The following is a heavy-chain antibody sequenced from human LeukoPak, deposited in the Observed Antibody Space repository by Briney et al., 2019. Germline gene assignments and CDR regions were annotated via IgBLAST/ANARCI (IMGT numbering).Heavy chain of an antibody. CDR3: AREDRITMVRGVTSFDY. V-gene: IGHV7-4-1*02. CDR1: GYTFTSYA. Sequence: ASVKVSCKASGYTFTSYAMNWVRQAPGQGLEWMGWINTNTGNPTYAQGFTGRFVFSLDTSVSTAYLQISSLKAEDTAVYYCAREDRITMVRGVTSFDYWGQGTLVTVSS. D-gene: IGHD3-10*01. J-gene: IGHJ4*02. CDR2: INTNTGNP.